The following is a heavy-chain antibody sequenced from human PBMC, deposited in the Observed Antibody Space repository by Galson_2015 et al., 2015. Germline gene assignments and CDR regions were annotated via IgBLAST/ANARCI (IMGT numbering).Heavy chain of an antibody. D-gene: IGHD3-10*01. J-gene: IGHJ4*02. V-gene: IGHV1-3*01. Sequence: AVKVSCKAAGYTFTSYAMHWVRQAPGERLEWRGWINAGNGNTKYSQKFQGRVTITRDTSASTAYMELSSLRSEDTAVYYCAREMLLWFGEPLDFDYWGQGTLVTVSS. CDR2: INAGNGNT. CDR1: GYTFTSYA. CDR3: AREMLLWFGEPLDFDY.